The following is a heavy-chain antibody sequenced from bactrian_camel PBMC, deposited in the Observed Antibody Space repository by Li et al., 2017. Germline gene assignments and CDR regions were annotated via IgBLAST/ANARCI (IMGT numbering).Heavy chain of an antibody. D-gene: IGHD3*01. CDR3: AVDQRAGCSISFLFGAHRREPF. J-gene: IGHJ4*01. CDR2: VYRDGTDP. CDR1: GYTYSDGYC. Sequence: HVQLVESGGGSVEAGGSLRLSCVVSGYTYSDGYCLGWFRQAPGYEREAVASVYRDGTDPDYADSAKGRFTISRDTTKNVLYLQMDNLKPEDTAMYYCAVDQRAGCSISFLFGAHRREPFWGQGTQVTVS. V-gene: IGHV3S6*01.